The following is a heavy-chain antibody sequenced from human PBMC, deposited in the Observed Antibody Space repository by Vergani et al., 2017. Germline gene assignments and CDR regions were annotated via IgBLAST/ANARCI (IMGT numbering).Heavy chain of an antibody. Sequence: QVQLQESGPGLVKPSQTLSLTCTVSGGSINSHNYYWSWIRQPAGKGLEWIGRIHTSGSHNYNPSLKSRVTMSEDTSKNQFSLNLTSVTAADTAVYFCARGSCLGGSCYKPRFDYWGQGILVTVSS. CDR2: IHTSGSH. CDR1: GGSINSHNYY. CDR3: ARGSCLGGSCYKPRFDY. J-gene: IGHJ4*02. V-gene: IGHV4-61*02. D-gene: IGHD2-15*01.